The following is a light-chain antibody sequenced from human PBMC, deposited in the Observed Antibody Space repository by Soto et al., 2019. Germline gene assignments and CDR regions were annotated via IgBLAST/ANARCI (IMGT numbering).Light chain of an antibody. Sequence: DIQMTQSPSSLSASVGDRVTITCRASQSISSYLNWYQQKPGKAPKLLIYAASSLQSGVPSRFSGSGSGTDFTLSINSLQPEDFATYYCQQANSFPRTFGPGTKVDVK. CDR2: AAS. CDR3: QQANSFPRT. J-gene: IGKJ3*01. V-gene: IGKV1-39*01. CDR1: QSISSY.